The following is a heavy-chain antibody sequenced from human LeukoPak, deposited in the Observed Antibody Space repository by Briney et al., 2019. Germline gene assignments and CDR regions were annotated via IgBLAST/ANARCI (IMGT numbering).Heavy chain of an antibody. CDR2: ISWNSGSI. Sequence: PGGSLRLSCAASGFTFDDYAMHWVRQAPGKGLEWVSGISWNSGSIGYADSVKGRFTISRDNAKSSLYLQMNSLRAEDMALYYCAKSAAAGYYFDYWGQGTLVTVSS. J-gene: IGHJ4*02. D-gene: IGHD6-13*01. CDR1: GFTFDDYA. CDR3: AKSAAAGYYFDY. V-gene: IGHV3-9*03.